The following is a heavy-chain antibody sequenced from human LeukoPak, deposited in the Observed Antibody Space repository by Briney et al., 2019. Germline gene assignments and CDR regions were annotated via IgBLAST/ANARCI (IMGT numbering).Heavy chain of an antibody. V-gene: IGHV1-18*01. CDR3: ARDLSSTPNWEFDY. J-gene: IGHJ4*02. Sequence: GASVKVSCKASGYTFTSYGISWVRQAPGQGLEWMGWISAYNGNTNYAQKLQGRVTMTTDTSTSTAYMELRSLRSDDTAVYYCARDLSSTPNWEFDYWGQGTLVTVSS. D-gene: IGHD7-27*01. CDR2: ISAYNGNT. CDR1: GYTFTSYG.